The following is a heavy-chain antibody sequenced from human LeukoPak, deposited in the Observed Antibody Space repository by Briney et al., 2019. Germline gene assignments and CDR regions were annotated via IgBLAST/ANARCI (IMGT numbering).Heavy chain of an antibody. D-gene: IGHD1-26*01. J-gene: IGHJ4*02. CDR1: GGSISSGSYY. Sequence: SETLSLTCTVSGGSISSGSYYWSWTRQPAGKGLEWIGRIYTSGSTNYNPSLKSRVTISVDTSKNQFSLKLSSVTAADTAVYYCAREDSGNYYVLDYWGQGTLVTVSS. CDR3: AREDSGNYYVLDY. V-gene: IGHV4-61*02. CDR2: IYTSGST.